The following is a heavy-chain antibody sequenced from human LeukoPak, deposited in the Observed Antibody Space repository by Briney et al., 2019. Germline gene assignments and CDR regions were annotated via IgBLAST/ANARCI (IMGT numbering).Heavy chain of an antibody. Sequence: GESLEISCKGSGSTFTSYWIGWVRQLPGKGLEWMGIIYPGDSDARYSPSFQGQVTISADKSISTAYLQWSSLKASDTAIYYCARRNFDWSYFDYWGQGTLVTVSS. V-gene: IGHV5-51*01. CDR1: GSTFTSYW. CDR3: ARRNFDWSYFDY. CDR2: IYPGDSDA. J-gene: IGHJ4*02. D-gene: IGHD3-9*01.